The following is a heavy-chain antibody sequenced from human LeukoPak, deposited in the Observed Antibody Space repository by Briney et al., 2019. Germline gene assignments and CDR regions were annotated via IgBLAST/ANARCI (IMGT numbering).Heavy chain of an antibody. J-gene: IGHJ4*02. Sequence: GGSLRLSCAASGFSFSSYAMTWVRQAPGKGVEWVSAISDDGNAKYAGSVKGRFPASRDNSKNPLYLQMNSLRAEDTAVYYWEKDWSCSDWGQGTLVSVSS. CDR3: EKDWSCSD. CDR1: GFSFSSYA. D-gene: IGHD2-15*01. V-gene: IGHV3-23*01. CDR2: ISDDGNA.